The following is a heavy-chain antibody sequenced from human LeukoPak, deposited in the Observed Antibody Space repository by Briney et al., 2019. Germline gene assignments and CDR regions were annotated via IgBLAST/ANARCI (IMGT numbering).Heavy chain of an antibody. V-gene: IGHV6-1*01. D-gene: IGHD3-3*01. CDR3: ARTIRDYDFWSGYYEDYYYYMDV. CDR2: TYYRSKWYN. J-gene: IGHJ6*03. Sequence: QTLSLTCAISGDSVSNNDAAWNWIRQSPSRGLEWLGMTYYRSKWYNDYAVSVKSRITINPDTSKNQFSLQLNSVTPEDTAVYYCARTIRDYDFWSGYYEDYYYYMDVWGKGTTVTVSS. CDR1: GDSVSNNDAA.